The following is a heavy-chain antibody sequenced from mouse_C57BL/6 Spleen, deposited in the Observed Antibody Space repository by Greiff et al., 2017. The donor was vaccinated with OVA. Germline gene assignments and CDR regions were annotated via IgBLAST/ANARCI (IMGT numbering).Heavy chain of an antibody. CDR1: GYTFTSYG. CDR2: IYPRSGNT. D-gene: IGHD1-1*01. V-gene: IGHV1-81*01. Sequence: VQLQQSGAELARPGASVKLSCKASGYTFTSYGISWVKQRTGQGLEWIGEIYPRSGNTYYNEKFTGKATLPADKSSSTAYMELRSLTSEDAAVYFCARGDYGSSPDYWGQGTTLTVSS. CDR3: ARGDYGSSPDY. J-gene: IGHJ2*01.